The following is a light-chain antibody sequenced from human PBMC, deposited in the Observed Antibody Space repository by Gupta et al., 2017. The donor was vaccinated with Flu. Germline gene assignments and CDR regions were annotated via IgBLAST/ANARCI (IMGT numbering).Light chain of an antibody. CDR2: QLS. V-gene: IGKV2D-29*02. CDR1: QSLLHPDGQTY. J-gene: IGKJ5*01. Sequence: VNPGLPASMSCTSSQSLLHPDGQTYFFWYLQKPGQSPQLLIYQLSTRCPGVQDRLSGRGSLTAFALKIISVVTEDVRVYYFRRRTAYPLVFGQGTRLEIK. CDR3: RRRTAYPLV.